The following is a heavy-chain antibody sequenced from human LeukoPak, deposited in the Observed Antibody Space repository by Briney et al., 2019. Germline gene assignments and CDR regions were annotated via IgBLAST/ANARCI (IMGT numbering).Heavy chain of an antibody. J-gene: IGHJ3*02. CDR2: IYYSGST. D-gene: IGHD2-2*01. CDR3: ASTRWGLAFDI. Sequence: PSETLSLTCTVSGGSISSYYWSWIRQPPGKGLELIGYIYYSGSTNYNPSLKSRVTISVDTSKNQFSLKLSSVTAADTAVYYCASTRWGLAFDIWGQGTMVSVSS. CDR1: GGSISSYY. V-gene: IGHV4-59*01.